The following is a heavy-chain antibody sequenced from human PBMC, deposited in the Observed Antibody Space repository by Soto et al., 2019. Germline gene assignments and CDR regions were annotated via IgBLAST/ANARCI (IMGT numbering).Heavy chain of an antibody. Sequence: SVKVSFKASGGSFGKSAINWVRQTPGQGLEWLGGFIPVYRTLNYAQKFQGRVTITADESTGTAYMTLSSLASDDTAVYYCATGVIWIGYFTVDSWGQGTRVTVSS. D-gene: IGHD3-3*01. V-gene: IGHV1-69*13. CDR2: FIPVYRTL. CDR1: GGSFGKSA. J-gene: IGHJ4*02. CDR3: ATGVIWIGYFTVDS.